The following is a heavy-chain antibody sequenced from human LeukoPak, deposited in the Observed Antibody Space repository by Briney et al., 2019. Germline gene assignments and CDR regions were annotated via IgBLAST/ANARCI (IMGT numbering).Heavy chain of an antibody. D-gene: IGHD2-2*03. CDR2: INRAGKT. Sequence: SETLSLTCTASGGSVSEYYWSWIRQPPGKGLEGLGRINRAGKTNYNPSLKRRVTLSLDTSKNQFSLKVRSVTAADTAMYYCARESWIDISGYNWFDPWGQGSPVTVSS. CDR3: ARESWIDISGYNWFDP. V-gene: IGHV4-4*07. J-gene: IGHJ5*02. CDR1: GGSVSEYY.